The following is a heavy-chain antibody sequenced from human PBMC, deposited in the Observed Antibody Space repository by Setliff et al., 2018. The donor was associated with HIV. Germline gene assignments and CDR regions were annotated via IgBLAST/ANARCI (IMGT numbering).Heavy chain of an antibody. Sequence: GASVKVSCKASGYIFSTYGISWVRQAPGQGLEWMGWISASNGNTHYAQKVQGRFTLTTDTSTNTAYMELRSLRSDDAAVYYCAKTTPQPHYYYYVDVWGKGTTVTVSS. CDR1: GYIFSTYG. D-gene: IGHD4-17*01. CDR3: AKTTPQPHYYYYVDV. CDR2: ISASNGNT. J-gene: IGHJ6*03. V-gene: IGHV1-18*01.